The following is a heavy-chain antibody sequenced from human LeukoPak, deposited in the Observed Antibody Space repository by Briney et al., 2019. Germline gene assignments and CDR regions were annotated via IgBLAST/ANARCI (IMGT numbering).Heavy chain of an antibody. CDR3: AKVTYGSGTYGAFGY. CDR1: GFTFSSYG. Sequence: GGSLRLSCAASGFTFSSYGMSWVRQAPGKGLEWVSAISGSGGSTYYADSVKGRFTSSRDNSKHTLYLQMNSLRAEDTAVYYCAKVTYGSGTYGAFGYWGQGTLVTVSS. D-gene: IGHD3-10*01. CDR2: ISGSGGST. V-gene: IGHV3-23*01. J-gene: IGHJ4*02.